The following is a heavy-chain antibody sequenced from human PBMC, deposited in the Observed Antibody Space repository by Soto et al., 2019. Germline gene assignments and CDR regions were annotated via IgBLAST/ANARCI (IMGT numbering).Heavy chain of an antibody. Sequence: QVQLQQWGAGLLKPSETLSLNCAVNGGSLSGYYWSWIRQPPGKGLEWIGEIKDGGRTNYSPSLKRRATISSDTANNQFSLRLYCVTAADTGVYYCARGQEGVVATHWDQGTLVTVSS. CDR1: GGSLSGYY. D-gene: IGHD5-12*01. CDR2: IKDGGRT. CDR3: ARGQEGVVATH. V-gene: IGHV4-34*01. J-gene: IGHJ4*02.